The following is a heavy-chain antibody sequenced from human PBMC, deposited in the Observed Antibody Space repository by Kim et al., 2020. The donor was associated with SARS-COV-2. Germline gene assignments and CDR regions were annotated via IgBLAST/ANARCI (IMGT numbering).Heavy chain of an antibody. CDR3: ATERVGRGGLDY. J-gene: IGHJ4*02. CDR1: GYMFATYG. Sequence: ASVKVSCKASGYMFATYGVHWVRQAPGQRLEWMGWSNAGNGNTNFPQKFQGRVTITRDTSATTAYMELNSLRSEDTAVYYCATERVGRGGLDYWGQGT. CDR2: SNAGNGNT. V-gene: IGHV1-3*01. D-gene: IGHD3-16*01.